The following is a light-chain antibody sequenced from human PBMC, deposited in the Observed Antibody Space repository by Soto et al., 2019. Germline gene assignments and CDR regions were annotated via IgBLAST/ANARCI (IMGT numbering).Light chain of an antibody. CDR2: AAS. CDR1: QGISSY. Sequence: AIRMTQSPSSFSASTGARVTSTCRASQGISSYLAWYQQKPGKAPKLLIYAASTLQSGVPSSFSGSGSGTDFALTISCLQSEAFATYYGEQYSNYPWTFGQGTKVDIK. J-gene: IGKJ1*01. V-gene: IGKV1-8*01. CDR3: EQYSNYPWT.